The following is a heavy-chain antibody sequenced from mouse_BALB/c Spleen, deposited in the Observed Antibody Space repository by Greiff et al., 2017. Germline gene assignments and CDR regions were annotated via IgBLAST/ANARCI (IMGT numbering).Heavy chain of an antibody. CDR3: AREGYYYAMDY. Sequence: EVNLVESGGGLVQPGGSLRLSCATSGFTFTDYYMSWVRQPPGKALEWLGFIRNKANGYTTEYSASVKGRFTISRDNSQSILYLQMNTLRAEDIATYYCAREGYYYAMDYWGQGTSVTVSS. CDR2: IRNKANGYTT. V-gene: IGHV7-3*02. CDR1: GFTFTDYY. J-gene: IGHJ4*01.